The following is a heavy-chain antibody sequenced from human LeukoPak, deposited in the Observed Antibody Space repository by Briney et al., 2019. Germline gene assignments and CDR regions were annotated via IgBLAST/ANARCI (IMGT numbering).Heavy chain of an antibody. Sequence: GGSLRLSCRASEITIADYTMTWVRQAPGKGLEWVGFIRSKAYGGTTEYAASVKGRFTISRDDSKNIAYLQMNSLKIEDTAVYYCASSFGQLSFFDYWGQGALVTVSS. CDR1: EITIADYT. CDR2: IRSKAYGGTT. V-gene: IGHV3-49*04. J-gene: IGHJ4*02. CDR3: ASSFGQLSFFDY. D-gene: IGHD3-10*01.